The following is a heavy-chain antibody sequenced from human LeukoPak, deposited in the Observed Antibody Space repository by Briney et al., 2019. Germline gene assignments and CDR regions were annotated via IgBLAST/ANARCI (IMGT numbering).Heavy chain of an antibody. CDR3: AREDSSHAFDI. CDR1: GFTVSSNY. V-gene: IGHV3-66*01. CDR2: IYSGGST. J-gene: IGHJ3*02. Sequence: GGSLRLSCAASGFTVSSNYMSWVRQAPGKGLEWVSVIYSGGSTYYADSVKGRFTISRDNSKNTLYLQMNSLRAEDTAVYYCAREDSSHAFDIWGQGTMVTVSS. D-gene: IGHD3-22*01.